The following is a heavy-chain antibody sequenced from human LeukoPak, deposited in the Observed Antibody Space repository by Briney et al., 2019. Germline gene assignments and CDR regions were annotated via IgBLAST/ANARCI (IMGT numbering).Heavy chain of an antibody. CDR3: ARDRGYSNFDY. Sequence: GSLRLSCAASGFAFSNYWMSWIRQAPAKGLEWVANMDQDGSEKNYVDSVKGRFTISRDNAQDSLYLQMNSLRAEDTAVYYCARDRGYSNFDYWGQGTLLTVSS. CDR1: GFAFSNYW. CDR2: MDQDGSEK. D-gene: IGHD4-11*01. J-gene: IGHJ4*02. V-gene: IGHV3-7*01.